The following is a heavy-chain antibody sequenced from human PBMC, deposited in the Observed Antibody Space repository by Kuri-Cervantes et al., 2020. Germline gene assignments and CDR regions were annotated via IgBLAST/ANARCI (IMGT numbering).Heavy chain of an antibody. J-gene: IGHJ4*02. D-gene: IGHD6-13*01. CDR3: AIPAGYSSSWDHFDY. V-gene: IGHV1-18*01. CDR2: SSAYNGNT. CDR1: GYTFTSYG. Sequence: ASVKVSCKASGYTFTSYGISWVRQAPGQGLEWMGWSSAYNGNTNYAQKLQGRVTMTTDTSTSTAYMELRSLRSDDTAVYYCAIPAGYSSSWDHFDYWGQGTLVTVSS.